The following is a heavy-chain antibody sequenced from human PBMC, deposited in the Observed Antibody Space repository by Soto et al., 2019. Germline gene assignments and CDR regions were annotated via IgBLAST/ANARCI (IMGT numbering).Heavy chain of an antibody. CDR1: GFTLISYS. Sequence: EVQLVESGGGLVQPGGSLRLSCAASGFTLISYSMNWVRQAPGKGLEWVSYISSSSSTIYYADSVKGRFTISRDNAKNSLYLQMNSLRAEDTAVYYCARGAYYYDSSGLYYWGQGTLVTVSS. CDR3: ARGAYYYDSSGLYY. J-gene: IGHJ4*02. D-gene: IGHD3-22*01. V-gene: IGHV3-48*01. CDR2: ISSSSSTI.